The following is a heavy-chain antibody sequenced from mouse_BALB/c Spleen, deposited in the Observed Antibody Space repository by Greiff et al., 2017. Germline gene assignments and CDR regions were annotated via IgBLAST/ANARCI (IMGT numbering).Heavy chain of an antibody. CDR3: AREDPYDYDRYFDV. D-gene: IGHD2-4*01. CDR2: INPNNGGT. J-gene: IGHJ1*01. V-gene: IGHV1-18*01. CDR1: GYTFTDYN. Sequence: EVQLVESGPELVKPGASVKIPCKASGYTFTDYNMDWVKQSHGKSLEWIGDINPNNGGTIYNQKFKGKATLTVDKSSSTAYMELRSLTSEDTAVYYCAREDPYDYDRYFDVWGAGTTVTVSS.